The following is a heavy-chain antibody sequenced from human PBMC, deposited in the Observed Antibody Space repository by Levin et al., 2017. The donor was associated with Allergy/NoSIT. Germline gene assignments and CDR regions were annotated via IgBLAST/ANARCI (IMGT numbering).Heavy chain of an antibody. CDR1: GFTFSTYA. CDR3: ARELWPYDNLTGSN. Sequence: GGSLRLSCTASGFTFSTYARHWVRQAPGKGLEWVAVISYGGSNKYYADPVKGRFTISNDNSKNRLYLQMNSMRAEDTAVYYCARELWPYDNLTGSNWGKGTMVTVSS. D-gene: IGHD3-9*01. CDR2: ISYGGSNK. J-gene: IGHJ3*01. V-gene: IGHV3-30-3*01.